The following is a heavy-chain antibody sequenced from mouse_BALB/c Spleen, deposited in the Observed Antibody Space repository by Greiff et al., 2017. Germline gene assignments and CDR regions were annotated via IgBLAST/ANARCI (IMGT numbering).Heavy chain of an antibody. CDR3: ARNYGNYYFDY. V-gene: IGHV5-15*02. J-gene: IGHJ2*01. D-gene: IGHD2-1*01. CDR2: ISNLAYSI. CDR1: GFTFSDYG. Sequence: DGKLVESGGGLVQPGGSRKLSCAASGFTFSDYGMAWVRQAPGKGPEWVAFISNLAYSIYYADTVTGRFTISRENAKNTLYLEMSSLRSEDTAMYYCARNYGNYYFDYWGQGTTLTVSS.